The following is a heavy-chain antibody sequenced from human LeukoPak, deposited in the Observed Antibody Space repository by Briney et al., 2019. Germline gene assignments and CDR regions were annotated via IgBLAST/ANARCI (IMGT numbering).Heavy chain of an antibody. CDR3: ARGGSSGWYGVGAFDV. J-gene: IGHJ3*01. CDR2: INPYNGNI. CDR1: GYTFSDCG. D-gene: IGHD6-19*01. V-gene: IGHV1-18*01. Sequence: ASVKVSCKTSGYTFSDCGITWVRQAPGQGLEWIGWINPYNGNINSAQKLQGRVIMTTDTSTTTAHMELMSLTSDDTAVYYCARGGSSGWYGVGAFDVWGQGTMVIVSS.